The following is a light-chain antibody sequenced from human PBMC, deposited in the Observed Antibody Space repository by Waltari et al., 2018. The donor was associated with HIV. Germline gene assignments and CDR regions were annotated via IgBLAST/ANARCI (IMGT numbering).Light chain of an antibody. CDR1: QSISSY. V-gene: IGKV3-11*01. J-gene: IGKJ5*01. CDR3: QHRSNRPL. CDR2: DAS. Sequence: EIVLTQSPATLSLSPGERATLSCRASQSISSYLAWYQQKPGQAPRLLIFDASNRATGIAARFSGSGSGTDFTLTISSLEPDDFAVYYCQHRSNRPLFGQGTRLEIK.